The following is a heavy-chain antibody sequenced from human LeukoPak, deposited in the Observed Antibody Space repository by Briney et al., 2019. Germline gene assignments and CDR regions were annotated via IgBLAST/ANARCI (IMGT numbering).Heavy chain of an antibody. CDR3: ARSGGSGTYYFDY. CDR2: IGSSSSSI. D-gene: IGHD3-10*01. V-gene: IGHV3-48*01. J-gene: IGHJ4*02. Sequence: GESLRLSCAASGFTFSSYSMNWVRQAPGKGLEWVSYIGSSSSSIYYADSVKGRFTISRDNAKYSLYLQMNSLRAEDTAVYYCARSGGSGTYYFDYWGQGTLVTVSS. CDR1: GFTFSSYS.